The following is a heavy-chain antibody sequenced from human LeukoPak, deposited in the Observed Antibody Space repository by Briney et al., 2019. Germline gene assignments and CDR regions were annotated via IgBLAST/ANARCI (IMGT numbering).Heavy chain of an antibody. Sequence: GGSLRLSCATSGFPFSDFSMTWVRQAPGKGLEWISTTNSGGSSTDYAESVKGRFTISRDNSKNTLYLQMSSLRVEDTAMYYCAKQSYARSLGEGGPGTQVTVSP. V-gene: IGHV3-23*01. J-gene: IGHJ4*02. CDR2: TNSGGSST. CDR3: AKQSYARSLGE. D-gene: IGHD2-8*01. CDR1: GFPFSDFS.